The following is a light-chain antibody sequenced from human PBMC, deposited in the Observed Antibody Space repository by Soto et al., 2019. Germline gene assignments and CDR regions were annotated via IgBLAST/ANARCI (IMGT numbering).Light chain of an antibody. V-gene: IGKV3-20*01. Sequence: ESGLTQSPCTLSLSQGERATLTCRASQSVSSNYLAWYQQKPGQAPRLLIYVASSRATGIPDRFSGSGSGTDFTLTISRREPEDFAVNYYQQYGNTAPMTFGQGTRLEIK. CDR3: QQYGNTAPMT. CDR1: QSVSSNY. CDR2: VAS. J-gene: IGKJ5*01.